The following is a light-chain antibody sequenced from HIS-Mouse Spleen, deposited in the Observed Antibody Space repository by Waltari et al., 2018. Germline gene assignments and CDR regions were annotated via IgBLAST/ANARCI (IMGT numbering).Light chain of an antibody. CDR3: QQYYTTPYT. CDR2: WAS. Sequence: DIVMTQSPDPLAVSLGERATINCKSSQSVLYSSNNKYYLAWYQQKPGPPPKLLIYWASTRESGVPDRISGRGSGTDFTLTISSLQAENVAVYYCQQYYTTPYTFGQGTKLEIK. CDR1: QSVLYSSNNKYY. J-gene: IGKJ2*01. V-gene: IGKV4-1*01.